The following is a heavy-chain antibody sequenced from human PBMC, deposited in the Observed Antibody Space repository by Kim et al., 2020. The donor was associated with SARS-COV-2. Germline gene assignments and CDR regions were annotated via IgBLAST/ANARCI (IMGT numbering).Heavy chain of an antibody. J-gene: IGHJ6*02. Sequence: ADSVKGRFTISRDNSKNTLYLQMNSLRAEDTAVYYCAKGSRPYYYYGMDVWGQGTTVTVSS. CDR3: AKGSRPYYYYGMDV. V-gene: IGHV3-33*06.